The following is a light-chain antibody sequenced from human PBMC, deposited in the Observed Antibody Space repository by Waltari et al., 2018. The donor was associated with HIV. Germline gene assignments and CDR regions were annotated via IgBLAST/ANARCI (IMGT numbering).Light chain of an antibody. CDR3: SSYTSSSTLEGV. CDR1: SSDVGGYNY. J-gene: IGLJ1*01. V-gene: IGLV2-14*01. CDR2: EVS. Sequence: QSALTQPASVSGSPGQSITISCTGTSSDVGGYNYVSWYQQHPGKAPKLMIYEVSNRPSGVSNRFSGSNSGNTASLTISGLQAEDEADYYCSSYTSSSTLEGVFGTGTKVTVL.